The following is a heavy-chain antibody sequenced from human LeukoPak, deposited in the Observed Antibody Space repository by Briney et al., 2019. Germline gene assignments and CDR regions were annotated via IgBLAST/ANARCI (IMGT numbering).Heavy chain of an antibody. CDR3: ARADFWSGYPFDY. D-gene: IGHD3-3*01. J-gene: IGHJ4*02. CDR1: GGSISSGDYY. Sequence: SETLSLTCTVSGGSISSGDYYWSWIRQPPGKGLEWIGYIYYSGSTYYNPSLKCRVTISVDTSKNQFSLKLSSVTAADTAVYYCARADFWSGYPFDYWGQGTLVTVSS. V-gene: IGHV4-30-4*01. CDR2: IYYSGST.